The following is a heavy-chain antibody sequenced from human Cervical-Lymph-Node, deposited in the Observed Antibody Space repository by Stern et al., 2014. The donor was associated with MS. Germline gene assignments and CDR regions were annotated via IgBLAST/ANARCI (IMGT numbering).Heavy chain of an antibody. CDR1: GGTFSSYP. D-gene: IGHD4-11*01. J-gene: IGHJ6*02. CDR2: FIPIFGSA. Sequence: GQLVESGAEVKKPGSSGKVSCKGSGGTFSSYPISWVRRAPGQGLEWMGGFIPIFGSAIFAQTFQGRLTITADESTSTAYMELGSLRSEDTAVYYCARDRDSTVTTFGGLDVWGQGTPVTVPS. CDR3: ARDRDSTVTTFGGLDV. V-gene: IGHV1-69*01.